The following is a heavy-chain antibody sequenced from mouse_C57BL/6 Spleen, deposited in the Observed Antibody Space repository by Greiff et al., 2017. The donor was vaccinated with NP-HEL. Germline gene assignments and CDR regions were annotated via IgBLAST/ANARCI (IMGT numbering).Heavy chain of an antibody. V-gene: IGHV5-16*01. D-gene: IGHD2-4*01. Sequence: EVHLVESEGGLVQPGSSMKLSCTASGFTFSDYYMAWVRQVPEKGLEWVANINYDGSSTYYLDSLKSRFIISRDNAKNILYLQMSSLKSEDTATYYCARDPGGLRDDWYFDVWGTGTTVTVSS. CDR1: GFTFSDYY. J-gene: IGHJ1*03. CDR2: INYDGSST. CDR3: ARDPGGLRDDWYFDV.